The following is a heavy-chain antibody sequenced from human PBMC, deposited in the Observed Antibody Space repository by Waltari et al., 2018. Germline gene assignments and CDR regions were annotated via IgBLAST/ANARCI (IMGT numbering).Heavy chain of an antibody. D-gene: IGHD6-6*01. CDR1: GFTFDDYA. Sequence: VQLVESGGGVVQPGRSLRLSCAASGFTFDDYAMHWVRQAPGKGLEWVSGISWNSGSIGYADSVKGRFTISRDNAKNSLYLQMNSLRAEDMALYYCARSYSSLPGYFDYWGQGTLVTVSS. CDR3: ARSYSSLPGYFDY. CDR2: ISWNSGSI. V-gene: IGHV3-9*03. J-gene: IGHJ4*02.